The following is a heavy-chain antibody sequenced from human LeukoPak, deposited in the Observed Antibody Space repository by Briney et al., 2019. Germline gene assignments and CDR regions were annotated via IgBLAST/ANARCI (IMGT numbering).Heavy chain of an antibody. CDR3: AEEVYDSSGYFPWN. CDR1: GFTFSSYA. V-gene: IGHV3-30-3*01. J-gene: IGHJ4*02. CDR2: ISYDGSNK. Sequence: PGGSLRLSCAASGFTFSSYAMHWVRQAPGKGLEWVAVISYDGSNKYYADSVKGRFTISRDNSKNTLYLQMNSLRAEDTAVYYCAEEVYDSSGYFPWNWGQGTLVTVSS. D-gene: IGHD3-22*01.